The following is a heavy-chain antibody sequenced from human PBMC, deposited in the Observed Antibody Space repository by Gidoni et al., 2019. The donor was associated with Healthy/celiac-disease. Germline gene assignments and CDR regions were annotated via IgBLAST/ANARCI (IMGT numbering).Heavy chain of an antibody. D-gene: IGHD3-10*01. CDR1: GFPVSSNY. Sequence: EVQLVESGGGLVQPGGSLRLSCAASGFPVSSNYMSWVRQAPGKGLEWVSVIYSGGSTYYADSVKGRFTISRDNSKNTLYLQMNSLRAEDTAVYYCARGLYGSRSDAFDIWGQGTMVTVSS. CDR2: IYSGGST. CDR3: ARGLYGSRSDAFDI. J-gene: IGHJ3*02. V-gene: IGHV3-66*02.